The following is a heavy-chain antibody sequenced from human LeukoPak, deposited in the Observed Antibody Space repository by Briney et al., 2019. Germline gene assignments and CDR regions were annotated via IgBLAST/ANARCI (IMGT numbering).Heavy chain of an antibody. J-gene: IGHJ5*02. CDR1: GFAFSNYG. V-gene: IGHV3-33*01. CDR2: IWSDGINK. Sequence: GTSLRLSCAASGFAFSNYGMHWVRQAPGKGLEWLAVIWSDGINKYYADSVKGRFTISRDNSENTLYLQMNSLTAEDTALYYCARDVNPHNWFDPWGQGALVTVSS. D-gene: IGHD1-14*01. CDR3: ARDVNPHNWFDP.